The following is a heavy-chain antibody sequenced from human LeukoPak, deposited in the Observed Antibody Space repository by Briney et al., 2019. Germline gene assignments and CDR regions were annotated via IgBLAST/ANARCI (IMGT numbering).Heavy chain of an antibody. CDR1: EYTFTAYY. J-gene: IGHJ6*02. D-gene: IGHD3-10*01. V-gene: IGHV1-2*02. CDR2: INPKSGGT. Sequence: ASVSVSCKASEYTFTAYYIYWVRQAPGQGLEWMGWINPKSGGTNFAQKFQGRVTMTRDTSISTAYMELSGLKSDDTAVYYCARPSWSSGGLMDVWGQGTTVTVSS. CDR3: ARPSWSSGGLMDV.